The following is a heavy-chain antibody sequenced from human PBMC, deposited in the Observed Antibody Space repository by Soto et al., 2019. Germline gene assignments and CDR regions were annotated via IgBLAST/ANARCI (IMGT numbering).Heavy chain of an antibody. D-gene: IGHD2-2*01. Sequence: PGGSLRLSCAASGFTFSSYGMHWVRQAPGKGLEWVAVISDDGSNTYYADSVKGRFTISRDNSKNTLYLQMNSLRAEDTAVYYCAKDVYCSSTSCSKSYDYWGQGTLVTVSS. CDR2: ISDDGSNT. V-gene: IGHV3-30*18. CDR1: GFTFSSYG. J-gene: IGHJ4*02. CDR3: AKDVYCSSTSCSKSYDY.